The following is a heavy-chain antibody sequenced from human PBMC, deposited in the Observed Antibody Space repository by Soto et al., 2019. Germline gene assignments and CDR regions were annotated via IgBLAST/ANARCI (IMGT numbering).Heavy chain of an antibody. V-gene: IGHV4-4*07. CDR3: ARSTVVSPFDY. J-gene: IGHJ4*02. D-gene: IGHD4-17*01. Sequence: QVQLQESGPGLVKPSETLSLTCTVSGGSISSYYWNWIRQPAGKGLEWIGRIYTSGSSNYNPSLKSRVTMSADTSKNQFSLRLSSVTAADTAVYYCARSTVVSPFDYWGQGTLVTVSS. CDR2: IYTSGSS. CDR1: GGSISSYY.